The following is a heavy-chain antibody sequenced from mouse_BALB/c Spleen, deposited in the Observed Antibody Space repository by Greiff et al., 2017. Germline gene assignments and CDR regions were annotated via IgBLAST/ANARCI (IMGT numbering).Heavy chain of an antibody. CDR3: ARRWGLRPFAY. D-gene: IGHD2-4*01. CDR1: GYTFTDYY. CDR2: IYPGSGNT. V-gene: IGHV1-77*01. Sequence: QVQLQQSGAELARPGASVKLSCKASGYTFTDYYINWVKQKTGQGLEWIGEIYPGSGNTYYKEKLKGQATLTADKSSSTAYMQLSSLTSEDSAVDFCARRWGLRPFAYWGQGTLVTVSA. J-gene: IGHJ3*01.